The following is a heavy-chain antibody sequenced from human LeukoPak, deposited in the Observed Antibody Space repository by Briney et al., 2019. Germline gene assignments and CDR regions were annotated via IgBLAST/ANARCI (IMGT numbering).Heavy chain of an antibody. CDR1: GFTFSSYG. CDR2: IRYDGSNK. Sequence: PGGSLRLSCAASGFTFSSYGMHWVRQAPGKGLEWVAFIRYDGSNKYYADSVKGRFTISRDNSKNTLYLQMNSLRAEDTAVYYCAKDHEAVAGTSLDYWGQGTLVTVSS. CDR3: AKDHEAVAGTSLDY. V-gene: IGHV3-30*02. D-gene: IGHD6-19*01. J-gene: IGHJ4*02.